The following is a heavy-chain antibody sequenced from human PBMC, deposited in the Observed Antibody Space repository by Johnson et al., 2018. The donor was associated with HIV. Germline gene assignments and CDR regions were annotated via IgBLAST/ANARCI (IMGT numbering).Heavy chain of an antibody. CDR2: IYSGGST. CDR3: ASTRLGAFDI. Sequence: VQLVESGGGVVRPGGSLRLSCAASGFTVSSNYMSWVRQAPGKGLEWVSVIYSGGSTFYADSVKGRFTISRDNSGNTLYLQMDSLRVEDTAVYYCASTRLGAFDIWGQGTMVTVSS. D-gene: IGHD6-6*01. CDR1: GFTVSSNY. V-gene: IGHV3-66*01. J-gene: IGHJ3*02.